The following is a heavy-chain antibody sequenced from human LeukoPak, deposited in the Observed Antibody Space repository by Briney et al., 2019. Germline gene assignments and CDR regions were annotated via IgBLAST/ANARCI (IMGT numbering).Heavy chain of an antibody. CDR1: GASIRSLY. Sequence: PSETLSLTCTVSGASIRSLYGSWIRQPPGRGLEWIGFISNSGSPTYNPSLNSRVTISLDTSKNQFSLKVNYVTAADTAVYYCASESRQLGNWGQGTLVTVSS. J-gene: IGHJ4*02. V-gene: IGHV4-59*01. CDR2: ISNSGSP. CDR3: ASESRQLGN. D-gene: IGHD1-1*01.